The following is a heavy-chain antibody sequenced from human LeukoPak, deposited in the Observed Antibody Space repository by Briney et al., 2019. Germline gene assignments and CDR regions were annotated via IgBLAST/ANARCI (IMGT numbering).Heavy chain of an antibody. CDR3: AVGSGSRDAFDI. Sequence: SETLSLTCTVSGGSISSYYWSWIRQPAGKGLEWVGRIYTSGSTNYNPSLKSRVTMSVDTSKNQLSLKLSSVTAADTAVYYCAVGSGSRDAFDIWGQGTMVTVSS. J-gene: IGHJ3*02. D-gene: IGHD1-26*01. CDR1: GGSISSYY. CDR2: IYTSGST. V-gene: IGHV4-4*07.